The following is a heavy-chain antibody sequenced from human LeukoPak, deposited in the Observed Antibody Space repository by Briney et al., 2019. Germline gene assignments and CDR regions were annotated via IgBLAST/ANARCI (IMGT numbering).Heavy chain of an antibody. V-gene: IGHV3-7*01. CDR3: ARGGATRGRFEN. Sequence: GGSLRLSCGASGFPFYVQTMSWVRQAPGKGLDWVASMREDGTEIYYVDSVKGRFTISRDNPKNSLYLQMNTLRGEDTAVYYCARGGATRGRFENWGQGTLVIVSS. CDR1: GFPFYVQT. J-gene: IGHJ4*02. CDR2: MREDGTEI. D-gene: IGHD1-26*01.